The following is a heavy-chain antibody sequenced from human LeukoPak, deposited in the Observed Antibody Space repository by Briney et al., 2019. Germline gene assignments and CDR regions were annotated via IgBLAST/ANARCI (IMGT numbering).Heavy chain of an antibody. CDR1: GYSISSGYY. D-gene: IGHD3-22*01. Sequence: PSETLSLTCTVSGYSISSGYYWGWIRQPPGKGLEWIGSIYHSGSTYYNPSLKSRVTISVDTSKNQFSLKLSSVTAADTAVYYCARADYYDSSGYSFDYWGQGTLVTVSS. CDR3: ARADYYDSSGYSFDY. V-gene: IGHV4-38-2*02. CDR2: IYHSGST. J-gene: IGHJ4*02.